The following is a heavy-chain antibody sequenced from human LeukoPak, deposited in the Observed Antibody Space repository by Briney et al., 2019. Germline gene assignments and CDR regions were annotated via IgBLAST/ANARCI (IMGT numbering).Heavy chain of an antibody. CDR1: GASISSYF. V-gene: IGHV4-59*01. CDR3: TRDRSALDT. CDR2: ISNIGST. Sequence: PSETLSLTCTVSGASISSYFWTWIRHPPGKGLEWIGYISNIGSTNYNPSLKSRVTISGDTSKNQFSLKLSSVTAADTAVYYCTRDRSALDTWGQGTMVTVSS. J-gene: IGHJ3*02.